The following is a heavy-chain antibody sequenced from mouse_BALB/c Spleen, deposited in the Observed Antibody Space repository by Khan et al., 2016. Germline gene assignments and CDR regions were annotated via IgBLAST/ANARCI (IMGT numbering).Heavy chain of an antibody. CDR3: ARTGDCPYYARDY. CDR1: GYTFTNYG. J-gene: IGHJ4*01. V-gene: IGHV9-3*02. CDR2: INSNTGEP. Sequence: QIQLVQSGPELKKPGETVKISCKASGYTFTNYGMNWVKQAPGKGLKWMGWINSNTGEPTYAEEFKGGFAFSLETSASTAYLQINNLKNEDTATYFYARTGDCPYYARDYWGQGTSVTVSS. D-gene: IGHD2-13*01.